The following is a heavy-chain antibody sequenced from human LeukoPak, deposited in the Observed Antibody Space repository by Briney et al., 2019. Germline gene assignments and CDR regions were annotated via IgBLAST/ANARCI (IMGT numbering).Heavy chain of an antibody. CDR2: ISGSGGST. CDR3: ASGEYSSLLDY. D-gene: IGHD6-6*01. CDR1: GFTFSSYA. V-gene: IGHV3-23*01. J-gene: IGHJ4*02. Sequence: QSGGSLRLSCAASGFTFSSYAMSWVRQAPGEGLEWVSAISGSGGSTYYADSVKGRFTISRDNTKNTLYLQMNSLRAEDTAVYYCASGEYSSLLDYWGQGTLVTVSS.